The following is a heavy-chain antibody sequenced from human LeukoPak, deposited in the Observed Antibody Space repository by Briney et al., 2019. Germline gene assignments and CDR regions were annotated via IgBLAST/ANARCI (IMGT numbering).Heavy chain of an antibody. D-gene: IGHD5-18*01. V-gene: IGHV3-30-3*01. Sequence: GGSLRLSCAASGFTFSSYAMHWVRQAPGKGLEWVAVISYDGSNKYYADSVKGRFTISRDNSKNTLYLQMNSLRAEDTAVYYCAKELSDTAMVGLYLTEYWGQGTLVTVSS. CDR2: ISYDGSNK. J-gene: IGHJ4*02. CDR3: AKELSDTAMVGLYLTEY. CDR1: GFTFSSYA.